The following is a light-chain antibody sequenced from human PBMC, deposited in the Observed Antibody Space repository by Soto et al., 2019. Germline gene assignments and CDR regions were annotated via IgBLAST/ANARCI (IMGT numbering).Light chain of an antibody. V-gene: IGKV1-5*03. CDR2: KAS. CDR3: QEYHSYPLT. Sequence: DIQMIQSPSTLSASVGDRVTITCRASQSISSWLAWYQQKPGKAPKLLIYKASSLESGVTSRFSGSGSGTEFTLTISSLQPDDFATYYCQEYHSYPLTFGGGTKVEIK. J-gene: IGKJ4*01. CDR1: QSISSW.